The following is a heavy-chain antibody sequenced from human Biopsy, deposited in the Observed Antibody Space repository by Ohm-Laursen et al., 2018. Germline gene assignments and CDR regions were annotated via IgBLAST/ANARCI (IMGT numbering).Heavy chain of an antibody. CDR1: GLSLSTRGVF. D-gene: IGHD2-21*01. CDR2: LEWDQAK. Sequence: TQTLTLTCPFSGLSLSTRGVFVRWALQPPGKAQEWFARLEWDQAKKLKTSLKNRLNIFKDTSKNQVLLEMTNMDPVDTATYYCARIFTVRCGDDNCYDYHGMDVWGQGTTVTVSS. J-gene: IGHJ6*02. V-gene: IGHV2-70*11. CDR3: ARIFTVRCGDDNCYDYHGMDV.